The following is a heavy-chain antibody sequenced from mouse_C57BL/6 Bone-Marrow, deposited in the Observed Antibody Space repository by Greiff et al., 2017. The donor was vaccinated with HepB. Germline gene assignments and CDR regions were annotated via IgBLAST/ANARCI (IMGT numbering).Heavy chain of an antibody. CDR2: IYPSDSET. V-gene: IGHV1-61*01. J-gene: IGHJ3*01. Sequence: VQLQQPGAELVRPGSSVKLSCKASGYTFTSYWMDWVKQRPGQGLEWIGNIYPSDSETHYNQKFKDKATLTVDKSSSTAYMQLSSLTSEDSAVYYCARQPLCGSWFAYWGHGTLVTVSA. D-gene: IGHD6-1*01. CDR1: GYTFTSYW. CDR3: ARQPLCGSWFAY.